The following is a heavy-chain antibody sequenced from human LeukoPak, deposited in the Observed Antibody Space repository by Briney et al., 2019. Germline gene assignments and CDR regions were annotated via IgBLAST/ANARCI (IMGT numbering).Heavy chain of an antibody. J-gene: IGHJ4*02. Sequence: PGGSLRLSCVASGITFSSSWMSWVRQAPGKGLEWVANIKPDGSVKYYADSVKGRFTVSRDNAENSLYPQMNSLRTEDTAVYYCARDQPDPAGTGPRFDYWGQGSLVTVSS. CDR1: GITFSSSW. CDR3: ARDQPDPAGTGPRFDY. CDR2: IKPDGSVK. V-gene: IGHV3-7*01. D-gene: IGHD1-1*01.